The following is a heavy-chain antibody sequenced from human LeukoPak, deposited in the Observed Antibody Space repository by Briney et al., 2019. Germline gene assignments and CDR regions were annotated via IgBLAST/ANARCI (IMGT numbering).Heavy chain of an antibody. CDR1: GDTLSQLT. CDR2: FDPEYGEK. J-gene: IGHJ4*02. CDR3: ARVPDYGGNSFFDY. Sequence: ASVKVSCKISGDTLSQLTIHWVRQAPGEGLEKMGRFDPEYGEKVFAQTFQGRVTMTGDTSTNTAYMELSSLRSEDTAVYYCARVPDYGGNSFFDYWGQGTLVTVSS. V-gene: IGHV1-24*01. D-gene: IGHD4-23*01.